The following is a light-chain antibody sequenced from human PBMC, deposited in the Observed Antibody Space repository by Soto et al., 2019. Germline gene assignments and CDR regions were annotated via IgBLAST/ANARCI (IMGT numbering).Light chain of an antibody. CDR1: QSISRY. CDR3: QQYQFGTSQA. Sequence: IVLTQSPGTLSLSPGERTTLSCRASQSISRYLAWYQQKPGQAPRLLIYAASTRATGIPDRFSGSGSGTDFTLTISRLEAEDFAVYYCQQYQFGTSQAFGQGTKVDIK. J-gene: IGKJ1*01. V-gene: IGKV3-20*01. CDR2: AAS.